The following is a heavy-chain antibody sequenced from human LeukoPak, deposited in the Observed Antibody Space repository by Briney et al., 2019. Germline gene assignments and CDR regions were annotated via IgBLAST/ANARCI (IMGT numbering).Heavy chain of an antibody. D-gene: IGHD3-9*01. CDR2: INHSGSN. V-gene: IGHV4-34*01. CDR1: GGSFSGYY. CDR3: ARDQILTGYYPYYYYYGMDV. J-gene: IGHJ6*02. Sequence: PSETLSLTCAVYGGSFSGYYWSWIRQPPGKGLEWIGEINHSGSNNYNPSLKSRVTISVDTSKNQFSLKLSSVTAADTAVYYSARDQILTGYYPYYYYYGMDVWGQGTTVTVSS.